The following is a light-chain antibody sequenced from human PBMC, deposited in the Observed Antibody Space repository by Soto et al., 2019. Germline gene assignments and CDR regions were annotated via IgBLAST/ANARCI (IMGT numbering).Light chain of an antibody. Sequence: DIQMTQSPSTLSASVGDRVTITCRASQSISGWLAWYQQKPGKAPKVLIYDVSSLASGVPSRFSGSGSGTEFTLTISSLQPDDFATYYCQRYNSYLGPGTRLEIK. V-gene: IGKV1-5*01. CDR3: QRYNSY. CDR2: DVS. CDR1: QSISGW. J-gene: IGKJ5*01.